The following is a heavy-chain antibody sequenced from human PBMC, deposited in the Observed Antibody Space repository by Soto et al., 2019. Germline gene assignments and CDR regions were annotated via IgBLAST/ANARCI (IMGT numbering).Heavy chain of an antibody. CDR3: ARGEGEDDDLALDV. J-gene: IGHJ6*03. Sequence: QVQLVQSGAEVKKPGASVKVSCKTFGYTFTTHEVNWVRQAPGQGLEWMGSLHPHSGDTDYAQKFQGRVTMTMNTSITPAYMELSSLSVEDTAVYYCARGEGEDDDLALDVWGTGTTVIVS. D-gene: IGHD3-16*01. CDR1: GYTFTTHE. V-gene: IGHV1-8*01. CDR2: LHPHSGDT.